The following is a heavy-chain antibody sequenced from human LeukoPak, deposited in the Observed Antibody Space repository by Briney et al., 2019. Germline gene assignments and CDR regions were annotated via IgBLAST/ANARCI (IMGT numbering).Heavy chain of an antibody. D-gene: IGHD3-10*01. V-gene: IGHV4-34*01. CDR3: ARSSRRITMVRGGFDY. CDR2: INHSGST. J-gene: IGHJ4*02. CDR1: GESFSGYY. Sequence: SETLSLTCAVYGESFSGYYWSWIRQTPGKRLEWIWEINHSGSTKYNPSLKSRVTISVDTSKNQFSLNLTSVTAADTAVYYCARSSRRITMVRGGFDYWGQGTLVTVSS.